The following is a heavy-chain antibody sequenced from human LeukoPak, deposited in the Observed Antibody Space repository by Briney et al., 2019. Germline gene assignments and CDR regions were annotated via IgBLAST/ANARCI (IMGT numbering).Heavy chain of an antibody. CDR3: ARQRADYFYYYVDV. J-gene: IGHJ6*03. D-gene: IGHD3-9*01. V-gene: IGHV4-39*01. Sequence: SIYYSETTYDNPSLESRVTISIETSKNQFSLKLSSVTAADTAVYYCARQRADYFYYYVDVWGKGTTVTVS. CDR2: IYYSETT.